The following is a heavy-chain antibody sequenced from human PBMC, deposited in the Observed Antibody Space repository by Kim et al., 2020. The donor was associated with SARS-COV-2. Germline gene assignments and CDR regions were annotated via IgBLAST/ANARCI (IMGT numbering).Heavy chain of an antibody. V-gene: IGHV1-24*01. CDR1: GYNLTELS. CDR2: FDPEDGET. D-gene: IGHD6-19*01. CDR3: ATAPGIAVAGWFDP. J-gene: IGHJ5*02. Sequence: ASVKVSCKVSGYNLTELSMHWVRQAPGKGLEWMGGFDPEDGETIYAQKFQGRVTMTEDTSTDTSYMELSSLRSEDTAVYYCATAPGIAVAGWFDPWGQGTLVTVSS.